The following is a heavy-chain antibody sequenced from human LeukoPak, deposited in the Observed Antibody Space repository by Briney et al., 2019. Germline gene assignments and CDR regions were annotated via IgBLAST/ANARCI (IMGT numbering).Heavy chain of an antibody. D-gene: IGHD6-19*01. CDR3: ATHRYSSGWWRDAFDI. CDR2: INHSGST. V-gene: IGHV4-34*01. J-gene: IGHJ3*02. CDR1: GGSFSGYY. Sequence: PSETLSLTCAVYGGSFSGYYWSWIRQPPGKGLEWIGEINHSGSTNYNPSLKSRVTISVDTSKNQFSLKLSSVTAADTAVYYGATHRYSSGWWRDAFDIWGQGTMVTVSS.